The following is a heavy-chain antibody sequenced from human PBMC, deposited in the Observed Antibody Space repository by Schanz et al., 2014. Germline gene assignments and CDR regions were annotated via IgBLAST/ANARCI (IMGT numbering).Heavy chain of an antibody. Sequence: EVQLVESGGGLVKPGGSLRLSCTASRIIFGTYSMNWIRQTPKGLEWVSSINSRSNFIYYADSVKGRFTISRDNAKNTLYLQMNNLRAEDTAVYFCAKDGRLPYYGTGSDFDYWGQGTLVAVSS. CDR1: RIIFGTYS. CDR3: AKDGRLPYYGTGSDFDY. CDR2: INSRSNFI. V-gene: IGHV3-21*04. J-gene: IGHJ4*02. D-gene: IGHD3-22*01.